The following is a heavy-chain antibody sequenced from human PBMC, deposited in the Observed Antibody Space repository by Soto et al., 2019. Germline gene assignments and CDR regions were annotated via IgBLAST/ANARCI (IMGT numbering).Heavy chain of an antibody. CDR3: ARRGRTLPHYSYYMDV. CDR1: GFTFSNYV. J-gene: IGHJ6*03. Sequence: EVQLLEYGGGLVQPGGSLRLSCAASGFTFSNYVMSWVRQAPGKGLEWVSSVSNSGSNTYYAESVKGRVTISRDNSNNTLYLQMNSLRDEDTALYYCARRGRTLPHYSYYMDVWGKGTTVTVSS. CDR2: VSNSGSNT. V-gene: IGHV3-23*01.